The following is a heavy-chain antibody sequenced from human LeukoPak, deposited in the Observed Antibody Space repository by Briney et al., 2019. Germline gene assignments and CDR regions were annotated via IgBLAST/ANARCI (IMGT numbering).Heavy chain of an antibody. J-gene: IGHJ3*02. D-gene: IGHD3-10*01. CDR3: AREEWYGSGNYYQRAFDI. CDR2: IYYTGST. V-gene: IGHV4-61*01. CDR1: GASVSSGSYY. Sequence: PSETLSLTCTVSGASVSSGSYYWSWIRQPPGKGLEWIGYIYYTGSTNYNPSLKSRVSISIDTSKSQFSLKLNSVTAADTAVYYCAREEWYGSGNYYQRAFDIWGQGTMVTVSS.